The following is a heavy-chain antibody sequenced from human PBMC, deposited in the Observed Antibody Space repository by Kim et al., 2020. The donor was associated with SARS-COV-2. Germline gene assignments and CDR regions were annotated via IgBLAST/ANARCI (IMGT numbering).Heavy chain of an antibody. CDR1: GGSITSGSYY. CDR2: IYYSGST. D-gene: IGHD3-22*01. J-gene: IGHJ4*02. V-gene: IGHV4-39*01. CDR3: ASHYDSSGYLYYFDF. Sequence: SETLSLTCTVSGGSITSGSYYWGWIRQSPGKGLEWIGSIYYSGSTYYNPSLKSPVTISVDTSTNQFSLKLTSVTAADAAVYYCASHYDSSGYLYYFDFWGQGTLVTVSS.